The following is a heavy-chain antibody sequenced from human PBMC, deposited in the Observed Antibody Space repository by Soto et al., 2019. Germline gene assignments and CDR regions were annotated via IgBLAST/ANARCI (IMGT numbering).Heavy chain of an antibody. CDR1: GFTFSSYA. J-gene: IGHJ4*02. V-gene: IGHV3-23*01. CDR3: AKETDYDFWSVYYAAIDY. CDR2: ISGSGGST. Sequence: EVQLLESGGGLVQPGGSLRLSCAASGFTFSSYAMSWVRQAPGKGLEWVSAISGSGGSTYDADSVKGRFTISRDNSKNTLYLQMHSMSAEDTAVDYCAKETDYDFWSVYYAAIDYWGQGTLVTVSS. D-gene: IGHD3-3*01.